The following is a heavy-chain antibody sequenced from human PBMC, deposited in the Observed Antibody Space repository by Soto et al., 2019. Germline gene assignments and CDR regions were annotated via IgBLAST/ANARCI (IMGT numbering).Heavy chain of an antibody. J-gene: IGHJ6*02. V-gene: IGHV3-30*03. CDR1: GFTFSGYG. D-gene: IGHD1-26*01. Sequence: GGSLRLSCAASGFTFSGYGMHWVRQAPGKGLEWVAVISYDGSNKYYADSVKGRFTISRDNSKNTLYLQMNSLRAEDTAVYYCARLLSEYSGSTHNYYYYGMDVWGQGATVTVSS. CDR2: ISYDGSNK. CDR3: ARLLSEYSGSTHNYYYYGMDV.